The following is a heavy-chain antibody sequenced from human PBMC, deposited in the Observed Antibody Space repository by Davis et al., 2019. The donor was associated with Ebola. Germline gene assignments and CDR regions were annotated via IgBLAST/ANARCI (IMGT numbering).Heavy chain of an antibody. CDR1: GFTFSSYW. J-gene: IGHJ4*02. CDR2: INSDGSST. CDR3: AKERRTHYDSSGYPS. V-gene: IGHV3-74*01. Sequence: GESLKISCAASGFTFSSYWMHWVRQAPGKGLVWVSRINSDGSSTSYADSVKGRFTISRDNAKNTLYLQMNSLRAEDTAVYYCAKERRTHYDSSGYPSWGQGTLVTVSS. D-gene: IGHD3-22*01.